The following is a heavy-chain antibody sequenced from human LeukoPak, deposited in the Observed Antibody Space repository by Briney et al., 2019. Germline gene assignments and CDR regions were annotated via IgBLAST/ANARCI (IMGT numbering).Heavy chain of an antibody. J-gene: IGHJ4*02. CDR3: ANKGVPIGSGWYAY. CDR2: ISYDGSNK. CDR1: GFTFSNYA. D-gene: IGHD6-19*01. Sequence: GKALRLSCAASGFTFSNYAMHWVRQAAGKGLEWVAVISYDGSNKYYADSVKGRFTISRDNSKNTLYLQMNTLRAEDTAVYYCANKGVPIGSGWYAYWGQGTLVTVSS. V-gene: IGHV3-30-3*01.